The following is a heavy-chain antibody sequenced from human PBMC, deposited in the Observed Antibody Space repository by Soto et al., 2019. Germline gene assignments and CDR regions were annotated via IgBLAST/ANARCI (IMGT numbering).Heavy chain of an antibody. D-gene: IGHD6-13*01. CDR1: GYSIISGYY. CDR2: IYHSVST. CDR3: VRKARYSSRSLDY. Sequence: KTLSLTCAVSGYSIISGYYWGWIRQPPGKGLEWIGSIYHSVSTYYNPSLKSRVTISVDTSKNQFYLKLSSVTAADTAVYYFVRKARYSSRSLDYWCQPTLSTVSS. V-gene: IGHV4-38-2*01. J-gene: IGHJ4*02.